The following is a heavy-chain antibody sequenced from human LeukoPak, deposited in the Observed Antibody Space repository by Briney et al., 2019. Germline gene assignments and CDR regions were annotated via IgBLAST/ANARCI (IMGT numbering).Heavy chain of an antibody. J-gene: IGHJ4*02. Sequence: PGRSLRLSCAASGFTFSSYAMSWVRQAPGKGLEWVSAISGSGGSTYYADSVKGRFTISRDNSKNTLYLQMNSLRAEDTAVYYCAKTFAYYDSSGYFYWGQGTLVTVSS. CDR2: ISGSGGST. D-gene: IGHD3-22*01. CDR1: GFTFSSYA. V-gene: IGHV3-23*01. CDR3: AKTFAYYDSSGYFY.